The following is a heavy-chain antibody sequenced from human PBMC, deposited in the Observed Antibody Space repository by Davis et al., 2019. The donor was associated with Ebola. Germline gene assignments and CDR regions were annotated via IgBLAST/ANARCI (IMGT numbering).Heavy chain of an antibody. CDR2: INHSGST. D-gene: IGHD2-21*01. V-gene: IGHV4-34*01. CDR1: GGSFSGYY. J-gene: IGHJ5*02. Sequence: PGGSLRLSCAVYGGSFSGYYWSWIRQPPGKGLEWIGEINHSGSTNYNPSLKSRVTISVDTSKNQFSLKLSSVTAADTAVYYCARDRGGVVAPWGQGTLVTVSS. CDR3: ARDRGGVVAP.